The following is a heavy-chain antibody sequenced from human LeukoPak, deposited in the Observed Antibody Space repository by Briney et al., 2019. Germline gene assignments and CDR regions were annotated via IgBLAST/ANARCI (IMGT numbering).Heavy chain of an antibody. D-gene: IGHD2-2*01. J-gene: IGHJ5*02. V-gene: IGHV1-69*13. CDR3: ANAVVVPAADNWFDP. CDR2: IIPIFGTA. Sequence: SVKVSCKASGGTFSSYAISWVRQAPGQGLEWMGGIIPIFGTANYAQKFQGRVTITADESTSTAHMELSSLRSEDTAVYYCANAVVVPAADNWFDPWGQGTLVTVSS. CDR1: GGTFSSYA.